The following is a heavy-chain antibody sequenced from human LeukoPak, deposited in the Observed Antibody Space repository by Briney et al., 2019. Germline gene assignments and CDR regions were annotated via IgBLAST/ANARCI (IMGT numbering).Heavy chain of an antibody. CDR3: AKDPRNILTGDYDDFDI. D-gene: IGHD3-9*01. V-gene: IGHV1-46*01. Sequence: ASVKVSCKASGYTFSNYCMHWVRQAPGQGLEWMGILNPTYDIPIYAQTFEGRVTMTRDMSASTVYMELTTLTSDDTAVYFCAKDPRNILTGDYDDFDIWGQGTMVIVSS. J-gene: IGHJ3*02. CDR1: GYTFSNYC. CDR2: LNPTYDIP.